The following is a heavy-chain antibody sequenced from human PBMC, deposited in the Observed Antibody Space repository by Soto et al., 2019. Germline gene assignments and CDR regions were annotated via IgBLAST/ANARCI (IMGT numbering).Heavy chain of an antibody. V-gene: IGHV3-48*03. CDR3: ARDSAWTMMDGMDV. CDR2: ISSSGSTI. CDR1: GFTFSSYE. J-gene: IGHJ6*02. D-gene: IGHD3-22*01. Sequence: EVQLVESGGGLVQPGGSLRLSCAASGFTFSSYEMNWVRQAPGKGLEWVSYISSSGSTIYYADSVKGRFTISRDNAKNSLYLQMNSLRAEDTAVYYCARDSAWTMMDGMDVWGQGTTVTVSS.